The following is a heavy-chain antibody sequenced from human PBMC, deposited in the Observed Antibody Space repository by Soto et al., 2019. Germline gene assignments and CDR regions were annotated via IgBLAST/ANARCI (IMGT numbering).Heavy chain of an antibody. CDR3: ARDNTDYTHYWDYYYYGMDV. CDR1: GFTFSSYA. D-gene: IGHD4-4*01. V-gene: IGHV3-30-3*01. CDR2: ISYDGSNK. J-gene: IGHJ6*02. Sequence: GGSLRLSCAASGFTFSSYAMHWVRQAPGKGLEWVAVISYDGSNKYYADSVKGRFTISRDNSKNTLYLQMNSLRAEDTAVYYCARDNTDYTHYWDYYYYGMDVWGQGTTVTVSS.